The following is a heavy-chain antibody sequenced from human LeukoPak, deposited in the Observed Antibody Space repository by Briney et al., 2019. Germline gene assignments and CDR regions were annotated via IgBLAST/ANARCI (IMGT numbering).Heavy chain of an antibody. J-gene: IGHJ1*01. CDR2: ISGSGGST. CDR3: AKDRADCGGDCYSITFAEYFQH. CDR1: GGSISSYY. Sequence: ETLSLTCTVSGGSISSYYWSWVRQAPGKGLEWVSAISGSGGSTYYADSVKGRFTISRDNSKNTLYLQMNSLRAEDTAVYYCAKDRADCGGDCYSITFAEYFQHWGQGTLVTVSS. D-gene: IGHD2-21*02. V-gene: IGHV3-23*01.